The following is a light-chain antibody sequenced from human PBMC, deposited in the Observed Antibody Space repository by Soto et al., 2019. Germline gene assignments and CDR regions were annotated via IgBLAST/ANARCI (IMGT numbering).Light chain of an antibody. V-gene: IGLV2-14*01. CDR2: NVN. J-gene: IGLJ2*01. Sequence: QYVLTQPASVSGSPGQSITISCTGTSSDVGAYNYVSWYQQHPGKATKLMIYNVNIRPSEVSNRFSGSKSGNTASLTISGLQAKDEADYYCTSWTTSTTMKFGGGTQLTVL. CDR1: SSDVGAYNY. CDR3: TSWTTSTTMK.